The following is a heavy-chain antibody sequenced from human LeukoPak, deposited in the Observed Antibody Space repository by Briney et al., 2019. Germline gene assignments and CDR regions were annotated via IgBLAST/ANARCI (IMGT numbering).Heavy chain of an antibody. CDR1: EFTFSSYW. Sequence: GGSLRLSCAASEFTFSSYWMSWVRQAPGKGLEWVANIKGDGSEKYHLDSVKGRFTISRDNAKNSLYLQMNSLRAEDTAVYYCAKFPYGDYVHYWGQGTLVTVSS. V-gene: IGHV3-7*05. CDR3: AKFPYGDYVHY. CDR2: IKGDGSEK. J-gene: IGHJ4*02. D-gene: IGHD4-17*01.